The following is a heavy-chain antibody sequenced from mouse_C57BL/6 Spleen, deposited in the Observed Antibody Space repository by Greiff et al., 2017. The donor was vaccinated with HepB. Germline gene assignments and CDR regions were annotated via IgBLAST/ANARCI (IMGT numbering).Heavy chain of an antibody. CDR2: ISSGSSTI. V-gene: IGHV5-17*01. Sequence: EVKLVKSGGGLVKPGGSLKLSCAASGFTFSDYGMHWVRQAPEKGLEWVAYISSGSSTIYYADTVKGRFTISRDNAKNTLFLQMTSLRSEDTAMYYCARLWYFDVWGTGTTVTVSS. CDR3: ARLWYFDV. CDR1: GFTFSDYG. J-gene: IGHJ1*03.